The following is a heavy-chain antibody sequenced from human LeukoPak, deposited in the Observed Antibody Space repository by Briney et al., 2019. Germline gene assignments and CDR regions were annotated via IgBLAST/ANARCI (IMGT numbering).Heavy chain of an antibody. CDR3: ARLSPTCYDILAPGGPICDP. D-gene: IGHD3-9*01. Sequence: PSETLSLTCTVSGVSISSYYWSWLRQPPGKGLEGFGYIYSSGSTNYNPSLKSRVTISEDTSNNHFSLQMTLVTAADTGEYYCARLSPTCYDILAPGGPICDPWGERTLVTVSS. V-gene: IGHV4-59*01. CDR2: IYSSGST. CDR1: GVSISSYY. J-gene: IGHJ5*02.